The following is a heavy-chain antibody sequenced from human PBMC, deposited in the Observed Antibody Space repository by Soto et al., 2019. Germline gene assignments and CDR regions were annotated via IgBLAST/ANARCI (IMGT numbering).Heavy chain of an antibody. V-gene: IGHV4-61*01. J-gene: IGHJ4*02. CDR1: GGSVSDETYY. D-gene: IGHD4-17*01. CDR2: VYYSGTT. Sequence: SETLALPCSFSGGSVSDETYYWSWIRPPPGKRLEWIGYVYYSGTTNYNPSLKSRVTISVDLSKNRFSLRLSSVTTADTALYYCARTTAVPNTLRSRYFFDYWGQGTLVNVSS. CDR3: ARTTAVPNTLRSRYFFDY.